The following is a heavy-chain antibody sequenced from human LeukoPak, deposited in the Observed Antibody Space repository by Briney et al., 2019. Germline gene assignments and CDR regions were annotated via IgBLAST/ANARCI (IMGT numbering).Heavy chain of an antibody. CDR2: MYPGDSDT. J-gene: IGHJ5*02. Sequence: GESLKISCKGSGYSFTSYWIGWVRQMPGKGLEWMGIMYPGDSDTRYSPSFQGQVTISADKSISTAYLQWSSLKASDTAMYYCARYLGYCSSTSCYLNWFDPWGQGTLVTVSS. CDR3: ARYLGYCSSTSCYLNWFDP. CDR1: GYSFTSYW. D-gene: IGHD2-2*01. V-gene: IGHV5-51*01.